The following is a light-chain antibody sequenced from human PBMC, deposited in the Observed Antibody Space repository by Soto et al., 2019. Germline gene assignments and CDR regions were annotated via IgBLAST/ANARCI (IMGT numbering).Light chain of an antibody. CDR1: QSISNW. CDR3: QQYYPYST. Sequence: DIQMTQSPSTLSASVGDRVTITCRTSQSISNWLAWYQQKPGKAPRLLIYDASSLQSGVPSTFSGSGSGTEFTLTISILQTDDTATYYCQQYYPYSTFGQGTKVEI. J-gene: IGKJ1*01. CDR2: DAS. V-gene: IGKV1-5*01.